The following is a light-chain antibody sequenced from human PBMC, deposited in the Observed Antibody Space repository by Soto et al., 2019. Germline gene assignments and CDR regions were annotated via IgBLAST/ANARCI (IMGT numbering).Light chain of an antibody. CDR3: QQYNSYPYT. V-gene: IGKV1-5*03. Sequence: DIQMTQSPSTLSASVGDRVTITCRASQSISTWLAWYQQKPGKAPNLLIYKASSLESGVPSRFSGSGSGTKFTLTISSLQSDDFATYYCQQYNSYPYTFGQGTKLEIK. J-gene: IGKJ2*01. CDR2: KAS. CDR1: QSISTW.